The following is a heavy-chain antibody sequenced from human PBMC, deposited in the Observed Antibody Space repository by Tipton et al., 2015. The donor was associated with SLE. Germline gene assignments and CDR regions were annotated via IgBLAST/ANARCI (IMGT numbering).Heavy chain of an antibody. J-gene: IGHJ5*02. CDR2: MNPNSGNT. CDR1: GYTFTSYD. D-gene: IGHD2-2*01. Sequence: QVQLVQSGAEVKKPGASVKVSCKASGYTFTSYDINWVRQATGQGLEWMGWMNPNSGNTGYAQKFQGRVTMTRNTSISTAYMELSSLRSEDTAVYYCARGRDIVIVPAAMRGRFDPWGQGTLVTVSS. CDR3: ARGRDIVIVPAAMRGRFDP. V-gene: IGHV1-8*01.